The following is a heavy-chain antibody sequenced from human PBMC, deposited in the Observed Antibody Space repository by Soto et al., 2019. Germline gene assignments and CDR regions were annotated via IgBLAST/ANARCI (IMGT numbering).Heavy chain of an antibody. CDR2: IYYSGST. J-gene: IGHJ3*02. CDR3: ARAPTVTTALDAFDI. CDR1: GGSISSYY. V-gene: IGHV4-59*06. Sequence: PSETLSLTCTVSGGSISSYYWSWIRQHPGKGLEWIGYIYYSGSTYYNPSLKSRVTISVDTSKNQFSLKLSSVTAADTAVYYCARAPTVTTALDAFDIWGQGTMVTVSS. D-gene: IGHD4-17*01.